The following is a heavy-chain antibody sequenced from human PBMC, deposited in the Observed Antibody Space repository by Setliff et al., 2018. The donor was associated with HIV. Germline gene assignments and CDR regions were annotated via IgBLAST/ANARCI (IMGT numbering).Heavy chain of an antibody. CDR3: ARTLYHYISGSSRYCFDY. Sequence: PSETLSLTCAVSGYSISSGYYWGWIRQPPGKGLEWIGEINHSGSTNYNPSPKSRVTMSVDTSRNQFSLKLSSVTAADTAVYYCARTLYHYISGSSRYCFDYWGQGTQVTVSS. D-gene: IGHD3-10*01. CDR2: INHSGST. CDR1: GYSISSGYY. J-gene: IGHJ4*02. V-gene: IGHV4-38-2*01.